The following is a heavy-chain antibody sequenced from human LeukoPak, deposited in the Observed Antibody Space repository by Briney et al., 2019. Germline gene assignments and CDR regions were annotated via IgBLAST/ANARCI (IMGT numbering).Heavy chain of an antibody. CDR1: GYTFTSYY. J-gene: IGHJ4*02. CDR3: AREGWLRYFDY. D-gene: IGHD5-12*01. V-gene: IGHV1-46*01. Sequence: ASGKVSCKASGYTFTSYYMHWVRQAPGQGLEWMGIINPSGGSTSYAQKFQGRVTMTRDTSTSTVYMELSSLRSEDTAVYYCAREGWLRYFDYWGQGTLVTVSS. CDR2: INPSGGST.